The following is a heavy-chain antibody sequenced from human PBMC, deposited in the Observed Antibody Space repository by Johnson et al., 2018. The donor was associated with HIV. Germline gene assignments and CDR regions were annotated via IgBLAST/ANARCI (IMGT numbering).Heavy chain of an antibody. CDR2: ISYDGSNK. Sequence: QVQLVESGGGVVQPGRSLRLSCAASGFTFSSYAMHWVRQAPGKGLEWVAVISYDGSNKYYAAPVKGRFTISRDDSKNTLYLQMNSLKTEDTAVYYCTTGTTVPTWDWGQGTMVTVSS. V-gene: IGHV3-30*04. CDR3: TTGTTVPTWD. CDR1: GFTFSSYA. J-gene: IGHJ3*01. D-gene: IGHD4-17*01.